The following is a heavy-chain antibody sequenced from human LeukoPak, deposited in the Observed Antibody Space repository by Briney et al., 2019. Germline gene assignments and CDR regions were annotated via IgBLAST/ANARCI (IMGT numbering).Heavy chain of an antibody. V-gene: IGHV7-4-1*02. Sequence: ASVKVSCKTSGYTFTNNAINWVRQAPGQGLEWMGWINTNTGNPSYAQGFFTGRYVFSLDTSASTAYLQINGLKADDTALYYRTRDSLGYCSSKSCYEGPELDYWGQGTLVTVSS. J-gene: IGHJ4*02. CDR2: INTNTGNP. CDR3: TRDSLGYCSSKSCYEGPELDY. D-gene: IGHD2-2*01. CDR1: GYTFTNNA.